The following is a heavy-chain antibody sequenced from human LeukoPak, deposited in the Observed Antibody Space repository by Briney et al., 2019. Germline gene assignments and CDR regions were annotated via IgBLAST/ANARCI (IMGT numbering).Heavy chain of an antibody. D-gene: IGHD6-13*01. Sequence: GSLRLSCAASGFTFSSCAMSWVRQAPGKGLEWVSAISGSGGSTYYADSVKGRFTISRDNSKNTLYLQMNSLRAEDTAVYYCAKVGSSWTGYYYGMDVWGQGTTVTVSS. CDR3: AKVGSSWTGYYYGMDV. J-gene: IGHJ6*02. CDR2: ISGSGGST. CDR1: GFTFSSCA. V-gene: IGHV3-23*01.